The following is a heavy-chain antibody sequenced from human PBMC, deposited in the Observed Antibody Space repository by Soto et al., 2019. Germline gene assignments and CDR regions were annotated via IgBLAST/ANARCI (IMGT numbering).Heavy chain of an antibody. D-gene: IGHD3-9*01. V-gene: IGHV4-39*07. CDR3: ARDYDILTGYYAHYYGMDV. CDR2: IYYSGST. Sequence: PSETLSLTCTVSGGSISSSSYYWGWIRQPPGKGLEWIGSIYYSGSTYYNPSLKSRVTISVDTSKNQFSLKLSSVTAADTAVYYCARDYDILTGYYAHYYGMDVWGQGTTVTVSS. J-gene: IGHJ6*02. CDR1: GGSISSSSYY.